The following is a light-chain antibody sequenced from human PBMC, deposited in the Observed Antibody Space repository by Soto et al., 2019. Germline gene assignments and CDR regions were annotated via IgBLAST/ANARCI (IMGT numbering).Light chain of an antibody. CDR2: VAS. J-gene: IGKJ4*01. V-gene: IGKV3-15*01. Sequence: EIVMTQSPATLSVSPGERATLSCRASQSVSINLAWYQQKPGQAPRLLIYVASTRATGIPARFSGSGSGTEFTLTISSLQAADFAVYYCQQYNKWPLTFGGGTKVEIK. CDR3: QQYNKWPLT. CDR1: QSVSIN.